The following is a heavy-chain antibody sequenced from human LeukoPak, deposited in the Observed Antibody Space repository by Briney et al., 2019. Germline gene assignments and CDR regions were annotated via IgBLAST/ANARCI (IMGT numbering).Heavy chain of an antibody. D-gene: IGHD3-22*01. V-gene: IGHV3-66*02. CDR3: ARLSDSSAYGASDI. J-gene: IGHJ3*02. CDR1: GFTVSSNY. Sequence: TGGSLRLSCAASGFTVSSNYMGWVRQAPGKGLEWVSVLYSGGSTYYPDSVKGRFTISRDNSQNTLYLQMDSLRAEDTAVYYCARLSDSSAYGASDIWGQGTMVTVSS. CDR2: LYSGGST.